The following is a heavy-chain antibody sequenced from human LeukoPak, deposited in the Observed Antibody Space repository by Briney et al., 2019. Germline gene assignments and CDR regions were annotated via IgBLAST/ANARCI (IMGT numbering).Heavy chain of an antibody. D-gene: IGHD2/OR15-2a*01. Sequence: KPSETLPLTCTVSGGSISSYYWSWIRQPPGKGLEWIAYISDIGSNNYHRTLKRRVTISLATSKNQFSLKLSSVTPADPAVYYCAGHHPRNTVDFWGQGTLVTVSS. V-gene: IGHV4-59*08. J-gene: IGHJ4*02. CDR2: ISDIGSN. CDR1: GGSISSYY. CDR3: AGHHPRNTVDF.